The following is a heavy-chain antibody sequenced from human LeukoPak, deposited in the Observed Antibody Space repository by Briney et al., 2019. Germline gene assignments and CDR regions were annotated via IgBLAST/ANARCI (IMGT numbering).Heavy chain of an antibody. CDR2: IYYSGST. Sequence: SETLSLTCTVSGGSISSSSYYWGWIRQPPGKGLEWIGSIYYSGSTYYNPSLKSRVTISVDTSKNQFSLKLSSVTAADTAVYYCAREGGNWNYVHWGQGTLVTVSS. V-gene: IGHV4-39*07. CDR3: AREGGNWNYVH. D-gene: IGHD1-7*01. CDR1: GGSISSSSYY. J-gene: IGHJ4*02.